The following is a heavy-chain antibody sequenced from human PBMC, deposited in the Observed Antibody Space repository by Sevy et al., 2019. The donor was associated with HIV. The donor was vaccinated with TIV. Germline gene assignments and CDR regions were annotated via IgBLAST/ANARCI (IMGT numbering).Heavy chain of an antibody. CDR2: ISAYNGNT. V-gene: IGHV1-18*01. CDR3: ASKGLEPYYYYGMDV. J-gene: IGHJ6*02. Sequence: ASMKVSCKASGYTFTSYGISWVRQAPGQGLEWMGWISAYNGNTNYAQKLQGRVTMTTDTSTSTAYMELRSLRSDDTAVYYCASKGLEPYYYYGMDVWGQGTTVTVSS. D-gene: IGHD1-1*01. CDR1: GYTFTSYG.